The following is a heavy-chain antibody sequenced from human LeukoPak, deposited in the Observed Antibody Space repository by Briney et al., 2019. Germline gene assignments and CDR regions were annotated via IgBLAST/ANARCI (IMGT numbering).Heavy chain of an antibody. Sequence: SETLSLTCTVSRGSVTSYYWSWIRPPAGKGLEWIGRIYTSGSTNYNPSLKSRVTISVDTSKNQFSLKLSSVTAADTAVYYCARGDVVTSNWFDPWGQGTLVTVSS. V-gene: IGHV4-4*07. CDR1: RGSVTSYY. J-gene: IGHJ5*02. CDR2: IYTSGST. CDR3: ARGDVVTSNWFDP. D-gene: IGHD3-22*01.